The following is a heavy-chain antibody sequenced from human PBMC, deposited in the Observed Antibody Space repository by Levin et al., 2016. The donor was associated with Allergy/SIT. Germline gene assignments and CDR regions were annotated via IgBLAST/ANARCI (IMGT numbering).Heavy chain of an antibody. CDR2: IIPIFGTA. V-gene: IGHV1-69*06. D-gene: IGHD2-2*01. CDR1: GGTFSSYA. CDR3: ARDPQPYCSSTSCHQSYYYYYYGMDV. J-gene: IGHJ6*02. Sequence: SVKVSCKASGGTFSSYAISWVRQAPGQGLEWMGGIIPIFGTANYAQKFQGRVTITADKSTSTAYMELSSLRSEDTAVYYCARDPQPYCSSTSCHQSYYYYYYGMDVWGQGTTVTVSS.